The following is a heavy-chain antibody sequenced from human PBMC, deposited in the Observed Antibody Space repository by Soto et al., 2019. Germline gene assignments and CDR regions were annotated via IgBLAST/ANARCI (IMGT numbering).Heavy chain of an antibody. J-gene: IGHJ4*02. D-gene: IGHD2-15*01. CDR2: IHAGNGNT. CDR1: GYSFSSDS. V-gene: IGHV1-3*01. Sequence: VKVSCKASGYSFSSDSIHWVRQAPGQGLEWMGWIHAGNGNTKYSQNFQGRVTISRDTSATTAYMELNSLRSEDTAVYYCARGVAFLDYWGQGTLVTVSS. CDR3: ARGVAFLDY.